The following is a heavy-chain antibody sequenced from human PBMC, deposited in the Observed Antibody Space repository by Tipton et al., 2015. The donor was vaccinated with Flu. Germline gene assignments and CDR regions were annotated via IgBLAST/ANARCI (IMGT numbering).Heavy chain of an antibody. CDR1: GGSISSSSYY. Sequence: LRLSCTVSGGSISSSSYYWGWIRQPPGKGLEWIGSIYYSGSTYYNPSLKSRVTISVDTSKNQFSLKLSSVTAADTAVYYCARDKDAQHFDYWGQGTLVTVSS. CDR3: ARDKDAQHFDY. D-gene: IGHD2-15*01. CDR2: IYYSGST. V-gene: IGHV4-39*07. J-gene: IGHJ4*02.